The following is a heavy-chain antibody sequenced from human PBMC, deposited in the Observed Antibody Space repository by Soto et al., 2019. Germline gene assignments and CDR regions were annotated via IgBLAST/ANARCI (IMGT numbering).Heavy chain of an antibody. D-gene: IGHD3-22*01. Sequence: ASVKVSCKASGYTFTSYGISWVRQAPGQGLEWMGWISAYNGNTNYAQKLQGRVTMTTDTSTSTAYMELRSLRSDDTAVYYCARDPRPYYYDSSGRFQHWGQGTLVTV. CDR2: ISAYNGNT. CDR1: GYTFTSYG. J-gene: IGHJ1*01. CDR3: ARDPRPYYYDSSGRFQH. V-gene: IGHV1-18*04.